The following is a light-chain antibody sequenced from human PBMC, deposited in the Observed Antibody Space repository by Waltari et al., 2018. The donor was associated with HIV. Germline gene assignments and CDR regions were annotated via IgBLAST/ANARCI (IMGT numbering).Light chain of an antibody. CDR3: ATWDDSLNGWV. CDR1: SSNIATNT. CDR2: TNN. Sequence: QSVLTQPPSASGTPGPRVTISCSGSSSNIATNTVNWYQQLPGTAPKLLIYTNNQRPSGGPARFSGSKAGTSASLAISGLQSDDDADYYCATWDDSLNGWVCGGGTRLTVL. J-gene: IGLJ3*02. V-gene: IGLV1-44*01.